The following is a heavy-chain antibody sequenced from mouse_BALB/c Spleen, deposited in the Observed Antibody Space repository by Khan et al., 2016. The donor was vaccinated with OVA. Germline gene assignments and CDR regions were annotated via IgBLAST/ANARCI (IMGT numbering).Heavy chain of an antibody. J-gene: IGHJ1*01. Sequence: QVQLQQSGAELVRPGTSVKISCKASGYTFTNYWLGWVKRRPGHGLEWIGDIYPGGDFTNYNEKFKGKATLTADTSSTTASLQLRSLTSEDSTVYFCGRWASWYFDVWGAGNTVNGSS. CDR1: GYTFTNYW. V-gene: IGHV1-63*02. CDR2: IYPGGDFT. CDR3: GRWASWYFDV. D-gene: IGHD3-1*01.